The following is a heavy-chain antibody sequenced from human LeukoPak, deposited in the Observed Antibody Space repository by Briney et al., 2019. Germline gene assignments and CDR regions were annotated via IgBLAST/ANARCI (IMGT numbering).Heavy chain of an antibody. J-gene: IGHJ4*02. D-gene: IGHD3-9*01. Sequence: ASVKVSCKASGYTFTGYYIHWLRQAPGQGLEWMGWVNPRSGETNYAQQFQGRLTMTRDTSISTAYMQLSRLTSDDTAVYFCARDWELRYSQGGFDCWGQGTLVTVSS. V-gene: IGHV1-2*02. CDR2: VNPRSGET. CDR3: ARDWELRYSQGGFDC. CDR1: GYTFTGYY.